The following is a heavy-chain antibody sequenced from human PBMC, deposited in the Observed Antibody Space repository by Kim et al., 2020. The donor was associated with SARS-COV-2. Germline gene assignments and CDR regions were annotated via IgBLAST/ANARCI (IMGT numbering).Heavy chain of an antibody. CDR1: GYSFTSYW. Sequence: GESLKISCKGSGYSFTSYWIGWVRQMPGKGLEWMGIIYPGDSDTRYSPSFQGQVTISADKSISTAYLQWSSLKASDTAMYYCARLYYGSGSNNFPTSPNYGMDVWGQGTTVTVSS. CDR3: ARLYYGSGSNNFPTSPNYGMDV. CDR2: IYPGDSDT. V-gene: IGHV5-51*01. D-gene: IGHD3-10*01. J-gene: IGHJ6*02.